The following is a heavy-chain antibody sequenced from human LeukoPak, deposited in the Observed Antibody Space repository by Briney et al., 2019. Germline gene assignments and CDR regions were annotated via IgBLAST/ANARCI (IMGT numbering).Heavy chain of an antibody. V-gene: IGHV3-33*06. CDR2: IWSDGSNE. D-gene: IGHD1-1*01. CDR1: GFAFSTYG. Sequence: GGSLRLSCAASGFAFSTYGMHWVRQPPGKGLEWVAVIWSDGSNEYYADSVKGRFTISRDNSKNTLYLQMNSLRAEDTAVYYCAKDSENGVADYWGQGTLVTVSS. J-gene: IGHJ4*02. CDR3: AKDSENGVADY.